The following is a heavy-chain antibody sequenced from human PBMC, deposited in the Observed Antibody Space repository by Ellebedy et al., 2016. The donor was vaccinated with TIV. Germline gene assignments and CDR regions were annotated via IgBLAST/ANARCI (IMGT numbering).Heavy chain of an antibody. D-gene: IGHD1-1*01. CDR1: GFSVSSNY. J-gene: IGHJ3*01. CDR3: AKDTNWPMV. V-gene: IGHV3-53*01. Sequence: ESLKISCAASGFSVSSNYMSWVRQAPGKGLEWVSVIYSGDSTYYADSVKGRFTISRDNSKNTLYLQMDSLRVEDTAMYYCAKDTNWPMVWGQGTMVTVSS. CDR2: IYSGDST.